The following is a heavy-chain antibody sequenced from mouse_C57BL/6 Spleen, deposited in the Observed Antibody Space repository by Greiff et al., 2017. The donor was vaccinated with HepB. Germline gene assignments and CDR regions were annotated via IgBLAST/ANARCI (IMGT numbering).Heavy chain of an antibody. V-gene: IGHV1-50*01. CDR2: IDPSDSYT. CDR3: ARGSPWFAY. J-gene: IGHJ3*01. CDR1: GYTFTSYW. D-gene: IGHD1-1*02. Sequence: QVQLQQPGAELVKPGASVKLSCKASGYTFTSYWIQWVKQRPGQGLEWIGEIDPSDSYTNYNQKFKGKATLTVDTSSSTAYMQLSSLTSEDSAVYYCARGSPWFAYWGQGTLVTVSA.